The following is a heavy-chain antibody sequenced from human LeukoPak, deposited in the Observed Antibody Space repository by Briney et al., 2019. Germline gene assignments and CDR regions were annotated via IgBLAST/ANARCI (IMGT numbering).Heavy chain of an antibody. Sequence: PGGSLRLSCAASGFTVSSNYMGWVRQAPGKGLEWVSVIYSGGSTYYAASVKGRFTISRDNSKNTLYLQMNSLRAEDTAVYYCAKARIAVAGRALDYWGQGTLVTVSS. CDR3: AKARIAVAGRALDY. CDR1: GFTVSSNY. V-gene: IGHV3-66*01. CDR2: IYSGGST. J-gene: IGHJ4*02. D-gene: IGHD6-19*01.